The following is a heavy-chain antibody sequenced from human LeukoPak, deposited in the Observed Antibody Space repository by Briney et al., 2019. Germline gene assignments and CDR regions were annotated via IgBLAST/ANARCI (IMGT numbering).Heavy chain of an antibody. Sequence: ASVKVSCKASGGTFSSYAISWERQAPGQGLEWMGRIIPILGIANYAQKFQGRVTITADKSTSTAYMELSSLRSEDTAVYYGAREIYGGTTTFDYWGQGTLVTVSS. J-gene: IGHJ4*02. CDR3: AREIYGGTTTFDY. V-gene: IGHV1-69*04. CDR2: IIPILGIA. CDR1: GGTFSSYA. D-gene: IGHD4-17*01.